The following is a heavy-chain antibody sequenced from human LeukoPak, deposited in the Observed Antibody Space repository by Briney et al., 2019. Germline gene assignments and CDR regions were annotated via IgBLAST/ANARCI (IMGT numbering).Heavy chain of an antibody. CDR2: INWNGGST. CDR1: GFTFDDYG. V-gene: IGHV3-20*04. CDR3: ARYYYDSSGYYRDYYYYYMDV. Sequence: PGGSLRLSCAASGFTFDDYGMSWVRQAPGKGLEWVSGINWNGGSTGYADSVKGRFTISRDNAKNSLYLQMNSLRAEDTALYYCARYYYDSSGYYRDYYYYYMDVWGKGTTVTVSS. J-gene: IGHJ6*03. D-gene: IGHD3-22*01.